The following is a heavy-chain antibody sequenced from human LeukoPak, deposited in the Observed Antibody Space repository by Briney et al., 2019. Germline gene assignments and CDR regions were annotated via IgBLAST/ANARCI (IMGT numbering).Heavy chain of an antibody. Sequence: GGSLRLSCAASGFTFSSYSMNWVRQAPGKGLEWVSSISSGSSYIYYADSVKGRFTISRDNAKNSLYLQMSSLRAEDTAVYYCARDFYSSSCHQYWGQGTLVTVSS. CDR2: ISSGSSYI. CDR3: ARDFYSSSCHQY. J-gene: IGHJ4*02. V-gene: IGHV3-21*01. CDR1: GFTFSSYS. D-gene: IGHD6-13*01.